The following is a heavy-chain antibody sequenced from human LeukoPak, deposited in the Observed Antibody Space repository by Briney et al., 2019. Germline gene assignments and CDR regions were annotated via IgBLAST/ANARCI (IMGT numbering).Heavy chain of an antibody. V-gene: IGHV1-8*02. CDR2: MNPGSGDT. Sequence: GASVKVSCKASGYTFSNFDVNWVRQAPGQGLEWMAWMNPGSGDTGYEGKFQARLSLSSNTSIITASMELTSLTSEDTAVYYCARSPRGYYMDVWGEGTTVIVSS. CDR3: ARSPRGYYMDV. CDR1: GYTFSNFD. J-gene: IGHJ6*03.